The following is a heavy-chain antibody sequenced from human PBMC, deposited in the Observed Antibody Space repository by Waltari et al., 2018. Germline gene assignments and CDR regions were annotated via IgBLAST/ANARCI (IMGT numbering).Heavy chain of an antibody. D-gene: IGHD2-2*01. CDR2: IKQDGSEK. CDR3: ARVYCSSTSCYRLWGYYFDY. Sequence: QPGGSLRLSCAASGFTFSSYWMSWVRQAPGKGLEWVANIKQDGSEKYYVDSVKGRFTISRDNAKNSLYLQMNSLRAEDTAVYYCARVYCSSTSCYRLWGYYFDYWGQGTLVTVSS. J-gene: IGHJ4*02. V-gene: IGHV3-7*01. CDR1: GFTFSSYW.